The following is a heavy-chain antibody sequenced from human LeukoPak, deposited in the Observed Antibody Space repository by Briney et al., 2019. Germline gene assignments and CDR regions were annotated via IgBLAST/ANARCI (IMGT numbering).Heavy chain of an antibody. Sequence: SETLSLTCTVSGGSISSSSYYWAWIRQPPGKGLEWVGSIYYSGTTYYNPSLKSRVTISVDTSKNQFSLKLTSVTAVDTAVYYCARGPGGSALFNWGQGTLVTVSS. J-gene: IGHJ4*02. CDR3: ARGPGGSALFN. V-gene: IGHV4-39*07. CDR2: IYYSGTT. CDR1: GGSISSSSYY. D-gene: IGHD4-23*01.